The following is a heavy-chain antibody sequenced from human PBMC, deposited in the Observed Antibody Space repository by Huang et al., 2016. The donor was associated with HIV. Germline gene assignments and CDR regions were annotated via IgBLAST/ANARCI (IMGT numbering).Heavy chain of an antibody. CDR3: TTWISTAAGGN. Sequence: EVQLIESGGGLVKPGSSLRLSCEGSGFSFSTVWMSWVRQTAGAGRAWVALIKNSLDGGTTDYAAPVRCRFIISRDDSKNRMDLQMHDLKAADTAVYYCTTWISTAAGGNWGQGTLVTVSS. D-gene: IGHD2-15*01. CDR2: IKNSLDGGTT. V-gene: IGHV3-15*01. J-gene: IGHJ4*02. CDR1: GFSFSTVW.